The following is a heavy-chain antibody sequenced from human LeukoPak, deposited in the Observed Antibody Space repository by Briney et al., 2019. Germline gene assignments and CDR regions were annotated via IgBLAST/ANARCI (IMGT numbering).Heavy chain of an antibody. Sequence: SETLSLTCAVSGGSFSGYYWSWIRQPPGKGLEWIGEINHSGSTNYNPSLKSRVTISVDTSKNQFSLKLSSVTAADTAVYYCARILGSFIDYWGQGTLVTVSS. CDR1: GGSFSGYY. CDR2: INHSGST. D-gene: IGHD6-13*01. CDR3: ARILGSFIDY. V-gene: IGHV4-34*01. J-gene: IGHJ4*02.